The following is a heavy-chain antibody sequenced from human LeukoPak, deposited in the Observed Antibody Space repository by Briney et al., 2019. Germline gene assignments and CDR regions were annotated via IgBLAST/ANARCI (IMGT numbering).Heavy chain of an antibody. D-gene: IGHD1-26*01. Sequence: SETLSLTCTVSGGSISSYYWSWIRQPPGKGLEWIGYIYYSGSTNYNPSLKSRVTISVDTSKNQFSLKLSSVTAADTAVYYCARVWVGATTMYYFDYWGQGTLVTVSS. CDR1: GGSISSYY. CDR3: ARVWVGATTMYYFDY. V-gene: IGHV4-59*01. CDR2: IYYSGST. J-gene: IGHJ4*02.